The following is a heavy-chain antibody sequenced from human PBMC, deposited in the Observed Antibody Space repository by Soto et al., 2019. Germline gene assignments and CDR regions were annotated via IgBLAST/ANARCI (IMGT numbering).Heavy chain of an antibody. CDR1: GGSVSSGSYY. V-gene: IGHV4-61*01. Sequence: SETLSLTCTVSGGSVSSGSYYWSWIRQPPGKGLEWIGYIYYSGSTNYNPSLKSRVTISVDTSKNQSSLKLSSVTAADTAVYYCARAEGLRVANWFDPWGQGTLVTVSS. J-gene: IGHJ5*02. CDR2: IYYSGST. D-gene: IGHD5-12*01. CDR3: ARAEGLRVANWFDP.